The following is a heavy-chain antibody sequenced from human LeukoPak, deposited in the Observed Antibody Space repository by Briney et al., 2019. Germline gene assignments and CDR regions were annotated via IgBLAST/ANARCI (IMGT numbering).Heavy chain of an antibody. CDR3: ARGGSGTYYHY. D-gene: IGHD1-26*01. CDR2: IYYSGST. V-gene: IGHV4-59*01. J-gene: IGHJ4*02. CDR1: GGSITSYH. Sequence: SETLSHTCTVSGGSITSYHKSWIRQPPGKGLEWIGYIYYSGSTNYNPSLKSRVTISVDPSKNQFSLKLSSVTAADTAVYYCARGGSGTYYHYWGQGALVTVSS.